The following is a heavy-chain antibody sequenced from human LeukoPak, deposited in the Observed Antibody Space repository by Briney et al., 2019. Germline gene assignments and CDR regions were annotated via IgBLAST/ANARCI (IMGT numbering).Heavy chain of an antibody. CDR1: GYTFTSYG. Sequence: ASVKVSCKASGYTFTSYGISWVRQAPGQGLEWMGWISAYNGNTNYAQKLQGRVTMTTDTSTSTAYMELRSLRSDDTAVYYCARTAVYYDSSGYYYYLDYWGQGTLVTVSS. CDR2: ISAYNGNT. D-gene: IGHD3-22*01. CDR3: ARTAVYYDSSGYYYYLDY. J-gene: IGHJ4*02. V-gene: IGHV1-18*01.